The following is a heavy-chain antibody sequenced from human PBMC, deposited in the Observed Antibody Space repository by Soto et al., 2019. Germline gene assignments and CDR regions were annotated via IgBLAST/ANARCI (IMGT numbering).Heavy chain of an antibody. V-gene: IGHV4-59*01. CDR3: ARAPFWSGYDTQYYYYYMDV. Sequence: AETLSLTCTGSGGSISSYYWSWIRQPPGKGLEWIGYIYYSGSTNYNPSLKSRVTISVDTSKNQFSLKLSSVTAADTAVYYCARAPFWSGYDTQYYYYYMDVWGKGTTVTVSS. J-gene: IGHJ6*03. CDR2: IYYSGST. CDR1: GGSISSYY. D-gene: IGHD3-3*01.